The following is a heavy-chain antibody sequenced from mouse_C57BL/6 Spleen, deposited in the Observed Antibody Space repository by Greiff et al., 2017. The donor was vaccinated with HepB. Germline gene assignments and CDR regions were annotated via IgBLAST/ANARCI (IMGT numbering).Heavy chain of an antibody. CDR3: ARAPYGKAMDY. V-gene: IGHV5-4*01. CDR2: ISDGGSYT. CDR1: GFTFSSYA. D-gene: IGHD2-1*01. J-gene: IGHJ4*01. Sequence: EVQLVESGGGLVKPGGSLKLSCAASGFTFSSYAMSWVRQTPEKRLEWVATISDGGSYTYYPDNVKGRFTISRDNAKNNLYLQMSHLKSEDTAMYYCARAPYGKAMDYWGQGTTVTVSS.